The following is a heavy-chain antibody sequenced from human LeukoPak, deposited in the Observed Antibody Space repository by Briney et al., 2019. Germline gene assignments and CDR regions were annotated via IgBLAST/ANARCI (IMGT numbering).Heavy chain of an antibody. D-gene: IGHD2-2*02. J-gene: IGHJ4*02. Sequence: GGSLRLSCAASGFTFSSYAMTWVRQAPGKGLEWVSSISSSSSYIYYADSVKGRFTISRDNAKNSLYLQMNSLRAEDTAVYYCARDFRGDLKRYCSSTSCYTYDDYWGQGTLVTVSS. CDR1: GFTFSSYA. CDR2: ISSSSSYI. CDR3: ARDFRGDLKRYCSSTSCYTYDDY. V-gene: IGHV3-21*01.